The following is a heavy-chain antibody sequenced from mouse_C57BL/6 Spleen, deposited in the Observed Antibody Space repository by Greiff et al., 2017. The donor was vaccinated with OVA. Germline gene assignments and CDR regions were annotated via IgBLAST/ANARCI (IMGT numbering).Heavy chain of an antibody. CDR1: GYSITSGYD. CDR2: ISYSGST. Sequence: EVQGVESGPGMVKPSQSLSLTCTVTGYSITSGYDWHWIRHFPGNKLEWMGYISYSGSTNYNPSLKSRISITHDTSKNHFFLKLNSVTTEDTATYYCARGPSTVVVWDYWGQGTSVTVSS. V-gene: IGHV3-1*01. D-gene: IGHD1-1*01. CDR3: ARGPSTVVVWDY. J-gene: IGHJ4*01.